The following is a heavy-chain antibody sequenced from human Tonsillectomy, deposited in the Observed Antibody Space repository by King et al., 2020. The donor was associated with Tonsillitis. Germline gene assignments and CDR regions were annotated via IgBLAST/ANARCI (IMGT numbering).Heavy chain of an antibody. D-gene: IGHD3-10*01. Sequence: QLQESGPGLVKPSETLSLTCAVSGGSISHYYWSWIRQPAGKGLEWIGRIYTSGSTNYNPSLKSRVTMSADTSTNQFSLKVTSVTAADTAVYYCARDRLGFGNWYFDLWGRGTLVTVSS. CDR3: ARDRLGFGNWYFDL. V-gene: IGHV4-4*07. J-gene: IGHJ2*01. CDR2: IYTSGST. CDR1: GGSISHYY.